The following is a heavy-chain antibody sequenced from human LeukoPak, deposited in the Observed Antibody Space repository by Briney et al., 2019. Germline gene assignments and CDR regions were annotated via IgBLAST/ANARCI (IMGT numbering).Heavy chain of an antibody. CDR3: ARVLGSGYESDY. V-gene: IGHV1-8*03. CDR1: GYTFTSYD. Sequence: ASVKVSCKASGYTFTSYDINWVRQATGQGLEWMGWMNPNSGNTGYAQKFQGRVTITRNTSTSTAYMELSSLRSEDTAVYYCARVLGSGYESDYWGQGTLVTVSS. CDR2: MNPNSGNT. D-gene: IGHD5-12*01. J-gene: IGHJ4*02.